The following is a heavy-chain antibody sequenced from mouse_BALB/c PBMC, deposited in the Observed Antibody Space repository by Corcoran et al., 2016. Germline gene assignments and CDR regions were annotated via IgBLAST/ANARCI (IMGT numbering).Heavy chain of an antibody. Sequence: DVQLQESGPGLVKPSQSLSLTCSVTGYSITSGYYWNWIRQFPGNKLEWMGYISYDGSNNYNPSLKNRISITRDTSKNQFFLKLNSVTTEDTATYYCASYYRYDGRVYAMDYWGQGTSVTVSS. CDR3: ASYYRYDGRVYAMDY. CDR2: ISYDGSN. J-gene: IGHJ4*01. CDR1: GYSITSGYY. V-gene: IGHV3-6*02. D-gene: IGHD2-14*01.